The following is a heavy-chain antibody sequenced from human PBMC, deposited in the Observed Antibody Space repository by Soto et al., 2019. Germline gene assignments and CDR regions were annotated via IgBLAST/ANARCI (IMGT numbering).Heavy chain of an antibody. D-gene: IGHD3-9*01. CDR2: FDPEDGET. CDR3: ATAARYDILTGYYVKAAFDI. J-gene: IGHJ3*02. V-gene: IGHV1-24*01. CDR1: GYTLTELS. Sequence: GASVKVSWKVSGYTLTELSMHWVRQAPGKGLEWMGGFDPEDGETIYAQKFQGRVTMTEDTSTDTAYMELSSLRSEYTAVYYCATAARYDILTGYYVKAAFDIWGQGTMVTVSS.